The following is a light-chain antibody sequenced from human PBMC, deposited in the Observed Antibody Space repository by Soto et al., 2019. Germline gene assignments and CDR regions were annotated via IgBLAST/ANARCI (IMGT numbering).Light chain of an antibody. CDR3: QQSNSKSWT. CDR1: QGISRW. Sequence: DLQMTQSPSTLSASVGDRVTITCRASQGISRWLAWYQQKPGRAPKLLIYEASILESGVPSRFSGSGSGKEFTLTISSLQPSDFATYYCQQSNSKSWTFGQGTRVEIK. CDR2: EAS. V-gene: IGKV1-5*01. J-gene: IGKJ1*01.